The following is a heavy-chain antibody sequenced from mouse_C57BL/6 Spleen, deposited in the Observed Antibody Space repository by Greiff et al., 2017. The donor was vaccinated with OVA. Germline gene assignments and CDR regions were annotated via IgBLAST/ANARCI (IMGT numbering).Heavy chain of an antibody. D-gene: IGHD1-1*01. CDR3: ARGITTVVESYAMDY. CDR2: IYPGSGST. Sequence: VQLQQPGAELVKPGASVKMSCKASGYTFTSYWITWVKQRPGQGLEWIGDIYPGSGSTNYNEKFKSKATLTVDTSSSTAYMQLSSLTSEDSAVYYCARGITTVVESYAMDYWGQGTSVTVSS. V-gene: IGHV1-55*01. J-gene: IGHJ4*01. CDR1: GYTFTSYW.